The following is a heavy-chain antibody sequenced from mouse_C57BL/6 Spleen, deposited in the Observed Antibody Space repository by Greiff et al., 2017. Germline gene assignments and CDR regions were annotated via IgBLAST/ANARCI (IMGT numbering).Heavy chain of an antibody. CDR3: ARVNYGSEDAMDY. J-gene: IGHJ4*01. CDR1: GFTFSDFY. V-gene: IGHV7-1*01. CDR2: SRNKANDYTT. Sequence: EVKLVESGGGLVQSGRSLRLSCATSGFTFSDFYMEWVRQAPGKGLEWIAASRNKANDYTTESSSSVKGRFIVSRDTSQSIRYLQMNAMRAEDTAIYDCARVNYGSEDAMDYWGQGTTVTVSS. D-gene: IGHD1-1*01.